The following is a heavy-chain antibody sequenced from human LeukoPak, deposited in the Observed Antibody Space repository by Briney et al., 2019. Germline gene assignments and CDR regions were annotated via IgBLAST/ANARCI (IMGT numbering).Heavy chain of an antibody. CDR3: AREEALGSGSFDY. Sequence: SETLSLTCTVSGGSITNYYWSWIRQPPGKGLEWIGYIHYSGSTKYKSSLKSRVTISVDTSKNQFSLKLSSVTAADTAVYYCAREEALGSGSFDYWGQGTLVTVSS. V-gene: IGHV4-59*01. CDR2: IHYSGST. CDR1: GGSITNYY. D-gene: IGHD1-26*01. J-gene: IGHJ4*02.